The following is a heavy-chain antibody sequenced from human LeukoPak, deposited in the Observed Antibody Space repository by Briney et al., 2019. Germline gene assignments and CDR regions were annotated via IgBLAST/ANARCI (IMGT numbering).Heavy chain of an antibody. CDR2: IIPIFGTA. D-gene: IGHD6-19*01. CDR3: ARGGTGEQWPSDY. J-gene: IGHJ4*02. CDR1: GGTFSSYA. V-gene: IGHV1-69*05. Sequence: GASVKVSCKASGGTFSSYAISWVRQAPGQGLEWMGGIIPIFGTANYAQKFQGRATITTDESTSTAYMELSSLRSEDTAVYYCARGGTGEQWPSDYWGQGTLVTVSS.